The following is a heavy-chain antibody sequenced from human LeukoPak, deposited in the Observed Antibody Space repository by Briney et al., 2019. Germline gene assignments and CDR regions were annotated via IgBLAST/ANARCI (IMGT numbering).Heavy chain of an antibody. CDR2: INWNGGST. D-gene: IGHD4-17*01. CDR1: GFTFSSYS. V-gene: IGHV3-20*04. Sequence: GGSLRLSCAASGFTFSSYSMNWVRQAPGKGLEWVSGINWNGGSTGYADSVKGRFTISRDNAKNTLYLQMNSLRAEDTAVYYCARSHDYGAVDAFDIWGQGTMVTVSS. CDR3: ARSHDYGAVDAFDI. J-gene: IGHJ3*02.